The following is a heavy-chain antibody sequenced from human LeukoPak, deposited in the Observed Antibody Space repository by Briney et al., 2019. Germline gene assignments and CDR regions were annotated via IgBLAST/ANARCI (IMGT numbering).Heavy chain of an antibody. V-gene: IGHV4-4*09. CDR1: GGSISSYY. CDR3: ARREPSGFTLDP. Sequence: SETLSLTCTVSGGSISSYYWSCIRQPPGKGLECIGYIYTSWSTNYNPSLKSRVTISVDTSKNQFSLKLSSVTPADTALYYCARREPSGFTLDPWGQGALVTVSS. D-gene: IGHD1-26*01. J-gene: IGHJ5*02. CDR2: IYTSWST.